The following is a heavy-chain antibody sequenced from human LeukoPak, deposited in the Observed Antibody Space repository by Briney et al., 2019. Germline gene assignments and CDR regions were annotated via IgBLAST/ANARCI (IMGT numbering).Heavy chain of an antibody. J-gene: IGHJ4*02. CDR2: IYTSGNT. V-gene: IGHV4-4*07. D-gene: IGHD3-16*01. Sequence: QPSETLSLTCTVSGGSISSYYWSWIRQRAGKGLEWIGRIYTSGNTNYNPSRKSRVTMSVDKSKNQFALKLSSVTAADTAVYYCGRDNKGGEWDTYYFDYWGQGTLVTVSS. CDR1: GGSISSYY. CDR3: GRDNKGGEWDTYYFDY.